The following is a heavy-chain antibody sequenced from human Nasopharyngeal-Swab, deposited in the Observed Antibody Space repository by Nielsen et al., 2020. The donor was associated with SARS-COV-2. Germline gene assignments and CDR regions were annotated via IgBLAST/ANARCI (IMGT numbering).Heavy chain of an antibody. Sequence: GESLKSSCAASGFTFSSYGMHWVRQAPGKGLEWVAVISYDGSNKYYADSVKGRFTISRDNSKNTLYLQMNSLRAEDTAVYYCAKDNSIPGYASEYYFDYWGQGTLVTVSS. V-gene: IGHV3-30*18. CDR2: ISYDGSNK. CDR3: AKDNSIPGYASEYYFDY. CDR1: GFTFSSYG. J-gene: IGHJ4*02. D-gene: IGHD5-12*01.